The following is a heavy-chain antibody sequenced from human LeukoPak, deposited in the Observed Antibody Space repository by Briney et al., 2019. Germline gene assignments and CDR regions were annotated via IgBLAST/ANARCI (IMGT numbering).Heavy chain of an antibody. Sequence: PGESLKISCKGSGYSFTNYWIGWVRQMPGKGLEWMGIIYPGDSDTRYSPSLQGQVIISADKSISTAYLQWSSLKASDTAMYYCARQGTTVTTGQALDIWGQGTMVTVSS. CDR2: IYPGDSDT. CDR3: ARQGTTVTTGQALDI. J-gene: IGHJ3*02. CDR1: GYSFTNYW. D-gene: IGHD4-17*01. V-gene: IGHV5-51*01.